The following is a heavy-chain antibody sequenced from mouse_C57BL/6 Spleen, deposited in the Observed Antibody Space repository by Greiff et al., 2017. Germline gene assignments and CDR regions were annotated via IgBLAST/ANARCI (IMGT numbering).Heavy chain of an antibody. D-gene: IGHD2-4*01. V-gene: IGHV1-52*01. J-gene: IGHJ3*01. CDR3: ARKGVYYDYDWFAY. CDR2: IDPSDSET. CDR1: GYTFTSYW. Sequence: QVQLQQPGAELVRPGSSVKLSCKASGYTFTSYWMHWVQQRPIPGLEWIGNIDPSDSETHYNQKFKDKATLTVDKSSSTAYMQLSSLTSEDSAVYYCARKGVYYDYDWFAYWGQGTLVTVSA.